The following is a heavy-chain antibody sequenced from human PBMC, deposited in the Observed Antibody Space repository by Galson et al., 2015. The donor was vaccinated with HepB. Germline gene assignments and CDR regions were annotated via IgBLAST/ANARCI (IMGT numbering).Heavy chain of an antibody. Sequence: SLRLCCAASGFTFSSYWMSWGRQAPGKGLELVANINQDGTEKYYVDSVKGRFTFSRDNAKNSLYLQMSSLRAEDTAVYYCARENWVLDYWGQGTLVTVSS. D-gene: IGHD7-27*01. CDR2: INQDGTEK. CDR1: GFTFSSYW. J-gene: IGHJ4*02. V-gene: IGHV3-7*03. CDR3: ARENWVLDY.